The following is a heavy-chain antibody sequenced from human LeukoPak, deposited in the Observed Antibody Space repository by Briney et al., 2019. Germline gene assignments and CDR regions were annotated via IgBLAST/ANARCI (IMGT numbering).Heavy chain of an antibody. Sequence: GGSLRLSCVTSGFTFRSYAMNWVRQAPGKGLEWVSVISGGGGTTYYADSVKGRFTISRDNSKCTLFLQLNSLRAEDTAVYYCARDVGRYDILTGYSIFDYWGQGTLVTVSS. J-gene: IGHJ4*02. D-gene: IGHD3-9*01. CDR2: ISGGGGTT. CDR3: ARDVGRYDILTGYSIFDY. V-gene: IGHV3-23*01. CDR1: GFTFRSYA.